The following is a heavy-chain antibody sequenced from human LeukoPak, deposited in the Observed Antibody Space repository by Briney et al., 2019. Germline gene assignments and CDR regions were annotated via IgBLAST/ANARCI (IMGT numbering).Heavy chain of an antibody. CDR1: GFTFSSCA. Sequence: GGSLRLSCAASGFTFSSCAMHWVRQAPGKGLEWVAVISYDGSNKYYADSVKGRLTISRDDSKNTLYLQMNSLRAEDTAVYYCARDPRQYSSGWYYFDYWGQGTLVTVSS. V-gene: IGHV3-30-3*01. CDR2: ISYDGSNK. CDR3: ARDPRQYSSGWYYFDY. D-gene: IGHD6-19*01. J-gene: IGHJ4*02.